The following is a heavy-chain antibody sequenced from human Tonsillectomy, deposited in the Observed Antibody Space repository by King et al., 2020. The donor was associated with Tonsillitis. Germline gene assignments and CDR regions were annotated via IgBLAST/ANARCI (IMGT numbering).Heavy chain of an antibody. CDR1: GYSFNGYY. V-gene: IGHV1-2*02. D-gene: IGHD3-22*01. CDR2: INPNSGGT. J-gene: IGHJ4*02. CDR3: ARDRRVYYDTTGYNGMGL. Sequence: HVQLVQSGAEVKKPGASVKVSCKASGYSFNGYYIHWVRQAPGQGLEWMGWINPNSGGTKYEQRFQGRVTMTRDTSISTAHMELSSLRSDDTAVYYCARDRRVYYDTTGYNGMGLWGQGSQVIVSS.